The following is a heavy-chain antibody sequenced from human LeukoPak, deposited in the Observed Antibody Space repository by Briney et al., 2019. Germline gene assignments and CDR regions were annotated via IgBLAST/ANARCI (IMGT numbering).Heavy chain of an antibody. Sequence: GGSLRLSCAASRFTFSSYSMNWVRQAPGKGLECVSSISSSSSYIYYADSVKGRFTISRDNFQNTLYLQMDSLRAEDTAVYYCAKGVVMTSMLDVWGQGPLVTVSS. D-gene: IGHD3-22*01. CDR1: RFTFSSYS. J-gene: IGHJ4*02. V-gene: IGHV3-21*01. CDR2: ISSSSSYI. CDR3: AKGVVMTSMLDV.